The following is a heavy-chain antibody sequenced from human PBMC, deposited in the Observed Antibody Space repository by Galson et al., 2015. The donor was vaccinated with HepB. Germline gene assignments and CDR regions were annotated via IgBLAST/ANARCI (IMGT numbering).Heavy chain of an antibody. D-gene: IGHD6-13*01. V-gene: IGHV3-7*03. J-gene: IGHJ4*02. CDR1: GFSLSRNW. CDR2: IKQDGIEK. Sequence: SLRLSCAASGFSLSRNWMSWVRQAPGKGLEWVANIKQDGIEKYYVDSVKGRFTISRDNAKKSLYLQMNSLRVEDTAVCYCVNEAAAAFFDFWGQGTLVSVSS. CDR3: VNEAAAAFFDF.